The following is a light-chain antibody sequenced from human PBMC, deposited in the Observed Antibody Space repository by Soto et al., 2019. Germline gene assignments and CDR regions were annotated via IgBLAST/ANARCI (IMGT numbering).Light chain of an antibody. CDR2: GAS. Sequence: DFQMTQSPSSLSASVGDRVTITCRASQSISSYLHWYQQRLGKAPNLLIYGASSLQSGVPSRFSGSVSGTYFTRTINSLQPEDFATYSCHHTYDTPWTFGQGTKVEIK. CDR1: QSISSY. CDR3: HHTYDTPWT. V-gene: IGKV1-39*01. J-gene: IGKJ1*01.